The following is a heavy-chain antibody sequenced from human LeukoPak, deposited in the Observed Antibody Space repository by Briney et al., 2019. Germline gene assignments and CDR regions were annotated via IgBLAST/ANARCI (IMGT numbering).Heavy chain of an antibody. D-gene: IGHD3-9*01. CDR1: GFTFSSYG. CDR2: IRYDGSNK. J-gene: IGHJ4*02. Sequence: GGSLRLSCAASGFTFSSYGMHWVRQAPGKGLEWVAFIRYDGSNKYYADSVKGRFTISRDNSKNTLYVQMNSLRVEDAAVYYCAKDNDILTGYYNLFDYWGQGTLVSVSS. CDR3: AKDNDILTGYYNLFDY. V-gene: IGHV3-30*02.